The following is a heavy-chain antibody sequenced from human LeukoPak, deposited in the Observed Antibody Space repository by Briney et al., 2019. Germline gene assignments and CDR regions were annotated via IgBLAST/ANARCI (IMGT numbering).Heavy chain of an antibody. D-gene: IGHD2-15*01. CDR1: GGTFSSYA. CDR2: IIPILGIA. J-gene: IGHJ5*02. CDR3: ARGPYCSGGSCYLGHNWFDP. Sequence: ASVKVSCKASGGTFSSYAIIWVRQAPGQGLEWMGRIIPILGIANYAQKFQGRVTITADKSTSTAYMELSSLRSEDTAVYYCARGPYCSGGSCYLGHNWFDPWGQGTLVTVSS. V-gene: IGHV1-69*04.